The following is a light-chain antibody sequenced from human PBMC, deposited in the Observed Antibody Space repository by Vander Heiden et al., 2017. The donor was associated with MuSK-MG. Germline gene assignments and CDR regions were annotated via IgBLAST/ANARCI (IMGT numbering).Light chain of an antibody. CDR2: DNS. CDR1: YSNIGRNH. Sequence: QSVLSQPPSLSAAPGQNVNISCSGTYSNIGRNHVSWFQQLPRTAPKFIIYDNSERPSGIPDRFSAFRSGTSATLGITGLQTGDEDDYYCGAWDSSLNAVVFGGGTKLTVL. V-gene: IGLV1-51*01. CDR3: GAWDSSLNAVV. J-gene: IGLJ2*01.